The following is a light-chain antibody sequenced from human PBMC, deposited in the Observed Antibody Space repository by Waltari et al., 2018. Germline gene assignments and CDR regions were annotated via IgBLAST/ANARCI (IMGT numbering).Light chain of an antibody. CDR3: QQYGSSPGIT. CDR2: GTF. J-gene: IGKJ5*01. CDR1: QSVGGSY. Sequence: EIVVTQSPGTLSLSPGERATASCRASQSVGGSYLAWYQQKPGQAPSLLIYGTFSRATGIPDRFSGSGSGTDFILTISRLEPEDFAVYYCQQYGSSPGITFGQGTRVEIK. V-gene: IGKV3-20*01.